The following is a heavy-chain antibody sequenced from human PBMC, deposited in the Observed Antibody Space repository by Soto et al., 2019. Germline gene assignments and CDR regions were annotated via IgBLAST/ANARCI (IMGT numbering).Heavy chain of an antibody. J-gene: IGHJ4*02. D-gene: IGHD2-8*01. V-gene: IGHV4-31*03. CDR3: ARGVLH. CDR1: CGSISSGGYY. CDR2: ISYSGSS. Sequence: QVQLQESGPGLVKPSQTLSLTCTVSCGSISSGGYYWSWNRKHPGKGLEWIGSISYSGSSYYNPSPTSRVTISVDPSKNQFSLKLSSVTDEDTDVYYCARGVLHWGQGTLVTVSS.